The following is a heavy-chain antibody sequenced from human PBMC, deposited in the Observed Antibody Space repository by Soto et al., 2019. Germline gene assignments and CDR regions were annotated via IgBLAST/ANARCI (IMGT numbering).Heavy chain of an antibody. CDR1: GGSISTGGYY. V-gene: IGHV4-31*03. CDR3: ATVRWELHDAFDI. CDR2: IYHSGMT. Sequence: QVQLQESGPGLVKPSQTLSLTCTVSGGSISTGGYYWSWIRQHPGRGLEWNGYIYHSGMTFSNPSLQSRVAISIDTSENQFSLKLSSVTAAVTAVYYCATVRWELHDAFDIWGHGTMVSVSS. D-gene: IGHD4-17*01. J-gene: IGHJ3*02.